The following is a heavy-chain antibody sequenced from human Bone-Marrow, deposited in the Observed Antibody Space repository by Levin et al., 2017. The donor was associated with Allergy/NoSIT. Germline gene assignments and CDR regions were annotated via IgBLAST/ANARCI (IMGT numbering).Heavy chain of an antibody. V-gene: IGHV3-15*01. Sequence: GESLKISCAASGFTFSNAWMSWVRQAPGKGLEWVGRIKSKTDGGTTDYAAPVKGRFTISRDDSKNTLYLQMNSLKTEDTAVYYCTTWADGYYDILTGYYKSPYFDYWGQGTLVTVSS. CDR1: GFTFSNAW. D-gene: IGHD3-9*01. J-gene: IGHJ4*02. CDR3: TTWADGYYDILTGYYKSPYFDY. CDR2: IKSKTDGGTT.